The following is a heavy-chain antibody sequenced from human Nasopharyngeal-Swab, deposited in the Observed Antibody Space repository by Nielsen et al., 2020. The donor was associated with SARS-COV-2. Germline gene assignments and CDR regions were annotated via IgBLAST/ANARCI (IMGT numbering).Heavy chain of an antibody. CDR1: GGSISSYY. J-gene: IGHJ6*03. CDR2: VYYSGSN. D-gene: IGHD3-9*01. V-gene: IGHV4-59*01. CDR3: ARVDILTPYYYMDV. Sequence: SETLSLTCTVSGGSISSYYWNWVRQPPGKGLEWIAYVYYSGSNKYNPSLKSRVTISVDRAKNQVSLKLTSVTAADTAVYYCARVDILTPYYYMDVWGRGTTVAVSS.